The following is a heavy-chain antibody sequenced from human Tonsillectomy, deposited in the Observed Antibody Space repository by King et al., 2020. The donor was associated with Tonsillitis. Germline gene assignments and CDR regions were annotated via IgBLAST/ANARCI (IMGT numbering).Heavy chain of an antibody. CDR2: IDLGGEK. V-gene: IGHV2-70*04. Sequence: TLKESGPALVKPTQNLTLTCTFSGVSLSTDEMRVSWVRQPPGKALECLARIDLGGEKCYSTSLKTRITISRDTSKNQVVLRMTNMDPGDTATYYCTRSQAGSNWFDPWGRGTLVTVSS. CDR3: TRSQAGSNWFDP. CDR1: GVSLSTDEMR. J-gene: IGHJ5*02.